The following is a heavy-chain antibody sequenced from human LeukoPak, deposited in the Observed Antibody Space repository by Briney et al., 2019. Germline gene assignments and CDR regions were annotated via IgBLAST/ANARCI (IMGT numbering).Heavy chain of an antibody. CDR1: GGTFSSYA. V-gene: IGHV1-69*13. CDR3: ARGSDIWSGYYGYYYYMDV. D-gene: IGHD3-3*01. J-gene: IGHJ6*03. Sequence: SVKVSCKASGGTFSSYAISWVRQAPGQGLEWMGGIIPIFGTANYAQKFQGRVTITADESTSTAYMELSSLRSEDTAVYYCARGSDIWSGYYGYYYYMDVWGKGTTVTVSS. CDR2: IIPIFGTA.